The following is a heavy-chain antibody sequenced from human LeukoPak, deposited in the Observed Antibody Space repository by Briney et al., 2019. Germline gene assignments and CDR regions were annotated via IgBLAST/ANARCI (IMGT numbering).Heavy chain of an antibody. D-gene: IGHD3-10*01. CDR2: IYHSGST. J-gene: IGHJ4*02. V-gene: IGHV4-4*02. CDR3: ARVGGMVRGVIIPYFDY. Sequence: SETLSLTCAVSGGSISSSNWWSWVRQPPGKGLEWIGEIYHSGSTNYNPSLKSRVTISVDKSKNQFSLKLSSVTAADTAVYYCARVGGMVRGVIIPYFDYWGQGTLVTVSS. CDR1: GGSISSSNW.